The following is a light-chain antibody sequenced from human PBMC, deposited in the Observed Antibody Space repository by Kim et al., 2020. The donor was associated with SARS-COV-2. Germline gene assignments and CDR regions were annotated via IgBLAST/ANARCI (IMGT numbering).Light chain of an antibody. CDR1: SSNFGNHF. Sequence: GQRVTISCSGSSSNFGNHFVYWCQQLPGSAPNLLIYRNNKRASGVPDRFSGSKSDASASLAISGLRSEDEGDYYCATWDGSLSGPVFGGGTQLTVL. CDR2: RNN. J-gene: IGLJ2*01. CDR3: ATWDGSLSGPV. V-gene: IGLV1-47*01.